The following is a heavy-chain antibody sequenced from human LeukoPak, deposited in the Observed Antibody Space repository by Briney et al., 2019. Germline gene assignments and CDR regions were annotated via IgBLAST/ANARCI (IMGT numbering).Heavy chain of an antibody. CDR1: GFTLSSYA. CDR2: ISGSGGST. Sequence: AGGSLRLSCAASGFTLSSYAMSWVRQAPGKGLEWVSAISGSGGSTYYADSVKGRFTISRDNSKNTLYLQMNSLRAEDTAVYYCASSEDYDYVWGSYRSTPFDYWGQGTLVTVSS. CDR3: ASSEDYDYVWGSYRSTPFDY. V-gene: IGHV3-23*01. J-gene: IGHJ4*02. D-gene: IGHD3-16*02.